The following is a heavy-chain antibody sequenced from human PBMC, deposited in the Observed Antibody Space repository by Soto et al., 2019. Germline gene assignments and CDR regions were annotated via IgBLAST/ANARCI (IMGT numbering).Heavy chain of an antibody. Sequence: WTWIRQHPGKGLESIGYIYDSGSAFYNPSLKSRVTMSVDTSKNQFSLNLRSVTAADTAVFYCARGILRPNHYMDVWGKGTAVAVSS. J-gene: IGHJ6*03. CDR3: ARGILRPNHYMDV. CDR2: IYDSGSA. D-gene: IGHD1-26*01. V-gene: IGHV4-31*02.